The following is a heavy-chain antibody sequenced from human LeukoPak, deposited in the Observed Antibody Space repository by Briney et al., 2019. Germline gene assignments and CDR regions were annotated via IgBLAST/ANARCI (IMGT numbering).Heavy chain of an antibody. CDR2: IWYDGSNK. V-gene: IGHV3-33*06. J-gene: IGHJ4*02. CDR1: GFTFSSYG. Sequence: QAGGSLRLSCAASGFTFSSYGMHWVRQAPGKGLEWVAVIWYDGSNKYYADSVKGRFTISRDNSKNTLYLQMNSLRAEDTAVYYCAKAAARGYYFDYWGQGTLVTVSS. D-gene: IGHD6-25*01. CDR3: AKAAARGYYFDY.